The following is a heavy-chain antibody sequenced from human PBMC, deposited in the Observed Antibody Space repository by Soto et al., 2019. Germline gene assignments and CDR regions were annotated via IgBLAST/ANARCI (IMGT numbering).Heavy chain of an antibody. Sequence: GASVKVSCKASGYTFTGYYMHWVRQAPGQGLEWKGWINNNSGGKNYAQKFQGWVTMTRDTSISTAYMELSRLRSDDTAVYYCARGPIVATKGYYYYYMDVWGKGTTVTVSS. D-gene: IGHD5-12*01. CDR2: INNNSGGK. CDR3: ARGPIVATKGYYYYYMDV. CDR1: GYTFTGYY. J-gene: IGHJ6*03. V-gene: IGHV1-2*04.